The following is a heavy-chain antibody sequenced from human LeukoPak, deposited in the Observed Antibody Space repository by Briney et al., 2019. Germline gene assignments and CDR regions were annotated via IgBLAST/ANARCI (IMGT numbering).Heavy chain of an antibody. CDR3: SRGSGISFGGIDY. CDR1: GYTFTGYY. Sequence: ASVKVSCKASGYTFTGYYLHWVRRAPGQGLEWMGWIHPKSGDTHYAQKFLGRVTLTRDTSTTIVYMELKWLTSDDTAVYYCSRGSGISFGGIDYWGQGTLVTVSS. CDR2: IHPKSGDT. V-gene: IGHV1-2*02. J-gene: IGHJ4*02. D-gene: IGHD3-16*01.